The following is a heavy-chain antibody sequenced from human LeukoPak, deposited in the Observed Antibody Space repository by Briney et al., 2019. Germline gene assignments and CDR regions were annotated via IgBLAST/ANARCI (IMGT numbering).Heavy chain of an antibody. Sequence: SGGSLRLSCVAAGFIFSDRYMSWIRQAPGKGMEWVAYISPDGTNIHYADSVKGRFTISRDNAKNSLFLQMNSLRAEDTAVYYCARAPTGTTSNWGQGTLVTVSS. J-gene: IGHJ4*02. D-gene: IGHD1-1*01. CDR1: GFIFSDRY. V-gene: IGHV3-11*04. CDR2: ISPDGTNI. CDR3: ARAPTGTTSN.